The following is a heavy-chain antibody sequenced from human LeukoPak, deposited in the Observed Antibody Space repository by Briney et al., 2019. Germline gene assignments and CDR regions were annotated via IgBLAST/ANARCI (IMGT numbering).Heavy chain of an antibody. Sequence: SETLSLTCTISGGSITNYFWSWIRQPPGKGLEWIGFIYFNGNTNYNPSLESRVTISVDTSKSQFSLNLSSVTAADTAIYYCARDVCFGGSCYSDYFDYWGQGILVTVSS. CDR2: IYFNGNT. J-gene: IGHJ4*02. D-gene: IGHD2-15*01. V-gene: IGHV4-59*01. CDR1: GGSITNYF. CDR3: ARDVCFGGSCYSDYFDY.